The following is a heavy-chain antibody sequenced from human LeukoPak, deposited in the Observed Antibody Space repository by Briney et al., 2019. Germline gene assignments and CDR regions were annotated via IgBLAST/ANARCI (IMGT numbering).Heavy chain of an antibody. D-gene: IGHD6-6*01. Sequence: SSETLSLTCTVSGASIRSHYWSWIRQPPGKGLEWIGFAFYSGTIDYHSSLKSRVSISLDTSKSQFSLKVNSVTAADTAVYYCARSTRPRGAFDYWGQGTLVTVSS. CDR2: AFYSGTI. CDR3: ARSTRPRGAFDY. CDR1: GASIRSHY. J-gene: IGHJ4*02. V-gene: IGHV4-59*08.